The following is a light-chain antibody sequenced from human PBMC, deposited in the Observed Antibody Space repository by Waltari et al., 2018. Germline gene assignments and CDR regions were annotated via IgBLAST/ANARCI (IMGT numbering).Light chain of an antibody. CDR2: DAS. CDR3: QKYVNLPAT. J-gene: IGKJ1*01. Sequence: IVLTQSPGPLSLSPGETATLSCRASQSVGRYLAWYQQKPGQAPRLLIYDASTRATGIPDRFSGSGSGTDFSLTISRLESEDFAVYYCQKYVNLPATFGQGTKVEIK. V-gene: IGKV3-20*01. CDR1: QSVGRY.